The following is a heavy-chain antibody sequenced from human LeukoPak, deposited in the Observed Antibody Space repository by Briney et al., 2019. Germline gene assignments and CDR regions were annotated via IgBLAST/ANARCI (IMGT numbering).Heavy chain of an antibody. J-gene: IGHJ4*02. D-gene: IGHD2-15*01. CDR3: ARSLVVAAPFDY. CDR2: IIPIFGTA. V-gene: IGHV1-69*13. CDR1: GGTFSSYA. Sequence: ASVKVSCKASGGTFSSYAISWVRQAPGQGLEWMGGIIPIFGTANYAQKFQGRVTITADESTSTAYMELSSLRSEDTAVYYCARSLVVAAPFDYWGQGTLVTVSS.